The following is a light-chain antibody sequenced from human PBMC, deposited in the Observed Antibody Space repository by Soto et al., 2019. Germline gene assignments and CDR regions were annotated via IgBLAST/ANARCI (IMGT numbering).Light chain of an antibody. Sequence: IHMTQSPSTLSASVGDRVTITCRASQSISSWLAWYQQKPGKAPKLLIYDASSLESGVPSRFGGSGSGTEFTLTISSLQPDDFATYYCQQYNSYWTFGQGTKVDI. CDR1: QSISSW. J-gene: IGKJ1*01. V-gene: IGKV1-5*01. CDR3: QQYNSYWT. CDR2: DAS.